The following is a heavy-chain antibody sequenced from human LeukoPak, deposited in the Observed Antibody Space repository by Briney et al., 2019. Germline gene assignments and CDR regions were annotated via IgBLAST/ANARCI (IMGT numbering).Heavy chain of an antibody. CDR2: ISFDGSSK. Sequence: QSGGSLRLSCAASGFTFSSYGMHWVRQAPGKGLEWVAVISFDGSSKYYADSVKGRITISRDNSRNTLYLQMNGLRAEDTAMYYCASGTYLYYFDYWGQGDLVTVSS. J-gene: IGHJ4*02. D-gene: IGHD1-26*01. V-gene: IGHV3-30*03. CDR3: ASGTYLYYFDY. CDR1: GFTFSSYG.